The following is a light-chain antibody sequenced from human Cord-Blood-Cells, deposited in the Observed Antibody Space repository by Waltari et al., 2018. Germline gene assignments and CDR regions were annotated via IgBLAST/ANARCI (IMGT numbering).Light chain of an antibody. CDR2: LNSAGSH. J-gene: IGLJ3*02. Sequence: QLVLTQSPSASASLGASVKLTCTLSSGHSSYAIAWHQQQPEKGPRYLMKLNSAGSHSKGDGIPDRFSGSSSGAERYLTISSRQSEDEADYYCQTWGTGIHWVFGGGTKLTVL. V-gene: IGLV4-69*01. CDR1: SGHSSYA. CDR3: QTWGTGIHWV.